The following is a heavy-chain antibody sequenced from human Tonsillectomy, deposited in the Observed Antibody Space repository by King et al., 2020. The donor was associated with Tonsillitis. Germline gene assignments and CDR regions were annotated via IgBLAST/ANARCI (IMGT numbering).Heavy chain of an antibody. D-gene: IGHD7-27*01. V-gene: IGHV3-74*01. CDR3: AREYWGAGDY. CDR2: ISPDGTYI. J-gene: IGHJ4*02. Sequence: VQLVESGGGLIQPGGSLRLSCAASGFAFSTYWMFWVRQGPGKGLEWVSRISPDGTYIRYADSVMGRFTISRDNAKNTLFLQLGSLRAEDTALSYCAREYWGAGDYWGQGTQVIVSS. CDR1: GFAFSTYW.